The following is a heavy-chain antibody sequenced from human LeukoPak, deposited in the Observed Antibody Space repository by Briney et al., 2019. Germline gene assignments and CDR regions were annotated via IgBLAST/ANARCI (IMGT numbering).Heavy chain of an antibody. D-gene: IGHD3-10*01. CDR3: ARDSGSGSYYQRGPFDY. Sequence: ASVKVSCKASGYTFTSYYMHWVRQAPGQGLEWMGWINPNSGGTNYAQKFQGRVTMTRDTSISTAYMELSRLRSDDTAVYYCARDSGSGSYYQRGPFDYWGQGTLVTVSS. CDR1: GYTFTSYY. CDR2: INPNSGGT. V-gene: IGHV1-2*02. J-gene: IGHJ4*02.